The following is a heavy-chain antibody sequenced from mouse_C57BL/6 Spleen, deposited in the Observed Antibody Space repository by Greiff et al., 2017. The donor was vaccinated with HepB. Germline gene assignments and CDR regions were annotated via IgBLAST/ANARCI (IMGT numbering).Heavy chain of an antibody. D-gene: IGHD1-1*01. CDR1: GYSFTGYY. V-gene: IGHV1-42*01. CDR3: ARRDYYGRGAWFAY. CDR2: INPSTGGT. J-gene: IGHJ3*01. Sequence: EVQLQESGPELVKPGASVKISCKASGYSFTGYYMNWVKQSPEKSLEWIGEINPSTGGTTYNQKFKAKATLTVDKSSSTAYMQLKSLTSEDSAVYYCARRDYYGRGAWFAYWGQGTLVTVSA.